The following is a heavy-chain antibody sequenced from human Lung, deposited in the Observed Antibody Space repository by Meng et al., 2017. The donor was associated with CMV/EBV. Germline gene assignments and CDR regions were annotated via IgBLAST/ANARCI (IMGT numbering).Heavy chain of an antibody. J-gene: IGHJ4*02. CDR1: GSSFPRYS. V-gene: IGHV1-46*01. CDR3: ARDLEWLLSPFFDY. Sequence: SGSSFPRYSMPWVRQPPGLGLEWMGKINPSSGSTTYAQKFQGRVTMTRDTPTSTVYMELSSLRSEDTALYYCARDLEWLLSPFFDYWGQGTLVTVSS. CDR2: INPSSGST. D-gene: IGHD3-3*01.